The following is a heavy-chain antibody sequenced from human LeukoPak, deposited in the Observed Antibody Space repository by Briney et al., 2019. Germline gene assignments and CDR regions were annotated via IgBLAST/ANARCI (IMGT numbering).Heavy chain of an antibody. CDR3: ARFRVHLKRMRGHVEYYFDY. Sequence: WWSLSLTCIVCGGSISSCSYYWGWIRQPPGKGLVWIGSIYYSGRYFYTPSLKSRVTISVNTSKTQFSLKQSSVTAADTAMYNCARFRVHLKRMRGHVEYYFDYWGQGTLVTVSS. CDR1: GGSISSCSYY. CDR2: IYYSGRY. V-gene: IGHV4-39*01. J-gene: IGHJ4*02. D-gene: IGHD1-1*01.